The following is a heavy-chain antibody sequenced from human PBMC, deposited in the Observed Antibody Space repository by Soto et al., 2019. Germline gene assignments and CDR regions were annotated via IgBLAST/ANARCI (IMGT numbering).Heavy chain of an antibody. J-gene: IGHJ4*02. CDR1: VFTFISYA. CDR3: AREGGITMIVVLRGYFDY. D-gene: IGHD3-22*01. CDR2: ISYDGSNK. Sequence: PGGSLRLSCASSVFTFISYAMHWVRQAPGKGLEWVAVISYDGSNKYYADSVKGRFTISRDNSKNTLYLQMNSLRAEDTAVYYCAREGGITMIVVLRGYFDYWGQGTLVTVSS. V-gene: IGHV3-30-3*01.